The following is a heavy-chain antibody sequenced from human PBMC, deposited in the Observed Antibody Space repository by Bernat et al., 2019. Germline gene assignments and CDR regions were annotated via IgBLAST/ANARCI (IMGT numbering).Heavy chain of an antibody. Sequence: QVQLVQSGAEVKRPGASVKVSCKASGYTFTGYYMHWVRQAPGQGLEWMGWINPNSGGTNYAQKVQSGVTMTRDTSTSTAYRELSRLGSDDTAVYYWARDLSRYYDFWSGPDYGMDVWGQGTTVTVSS. V-gene: IGHV1-2*02. CDR1: GYTFTGYY. CDR3: ARDLSRYYDFWSGPDYGMDV. J-gene: IGHJ6*02. CDR2: INPNSGGT. D-gene: IGHD3-3*01.